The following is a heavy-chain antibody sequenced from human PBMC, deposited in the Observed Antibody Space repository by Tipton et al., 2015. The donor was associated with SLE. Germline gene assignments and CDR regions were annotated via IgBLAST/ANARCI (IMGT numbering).Heavy chain of an antibody. V-gene: IGHV3-23*01. CDR2: ISGSGGST. J-gene: IGHJ4*02. CDR3: ASGGGGSYLVFDY. CDR1: GFTFSSYA. Sequence: SLRLSCAASGFTFSSYAMSWVRQAPGKGLEWVSAISGSGGSTYYADSVKARFTISRDNSKNTLYLQMNSLRAEDTAVYYCASGGGGSYLVFDYWGQGSLVTVSS. D-gene: IGHD2-15*01.